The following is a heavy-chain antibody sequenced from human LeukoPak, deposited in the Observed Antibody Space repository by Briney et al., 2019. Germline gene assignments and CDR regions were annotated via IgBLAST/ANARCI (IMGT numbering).Heavy chain of an antibody. D-gene: IGHD6-13*01. CDR2: IYHSGST. V-gene: IGHV4-30-2*01. Sequence: SETLSLTCTVSGGSISSGGYYWSWIRQPPGKGLEWIGYIYHSGSTYYNPSLKSRVTISVDRSKNQFSLKLSSVTAADTAVYYCAREKPNIAAAGTGAFDIWGQGTMVTVSS. CDR3: AREKPNIAAAGTGAFDI. CDR1: GGSISSGGYY. J-gene: IGHJ3*02.